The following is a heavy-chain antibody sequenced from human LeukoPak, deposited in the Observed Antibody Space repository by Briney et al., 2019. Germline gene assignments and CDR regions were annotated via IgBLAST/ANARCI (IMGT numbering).Heavy chain of an antibody. CDR3: ARDQYDTWSRRGNFDS. J-gene: IGHJ4*02. V-gene: IGHV3-7*03. CDR2: IKLDGSEK. Sequence: PGGSLRLSCAASKFIFSNYWMSWVRQAPGKGLEWVANIKLDGSEKNYVDSVKGRFTISRDNTKNSLYLQMNSLRAEDTAVFYCARDQYDTWSRRGNFDSWGQGTLVIVSS. CDR1: KFIFSNYW. D-gene: IGHD3-3*01.